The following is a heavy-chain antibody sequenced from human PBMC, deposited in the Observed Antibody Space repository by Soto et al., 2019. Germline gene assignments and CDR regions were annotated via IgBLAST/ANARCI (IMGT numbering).Heavy chain of an antibody. V-gene: IGHV1-18*01. Sequence: QVHLVQSGAEVKKPGASVKVSCKASGYTFTSYGITWVRQAPGQGLEWMGWISDHNGNTDYAQKLQGRVIVTRDTSTSTAYLGLRSLRSDDTAVYYCARGRYGDYWGQGALVTVSS. CDR2: ISDHNGNT. J-gene: IGHJ4*02. D-gene: IGHD1-1*01. CDR1: GYTFTSYG. CDR3: ARGRYGDY.